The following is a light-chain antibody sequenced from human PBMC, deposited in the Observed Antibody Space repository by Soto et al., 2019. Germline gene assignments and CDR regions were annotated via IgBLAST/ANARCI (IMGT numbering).Light chain of an antibody. V-gene: IGLV4-69*01. CDR1: SGHSTYA. CDR2: INGDGSH. J-gene: IGLJ3*02. CDR3: QSLGTGIQV. Sequence: QSVLTQSPSVSASLGASVKLTCTLSSGHSTYAIAWHQQQPEKGPRFLMKINGDGSHSKGDGFFDRFSGSSSGAERHLTISSLQSEDEADYYCQSLGTGIQVFGGGTKLTVL.